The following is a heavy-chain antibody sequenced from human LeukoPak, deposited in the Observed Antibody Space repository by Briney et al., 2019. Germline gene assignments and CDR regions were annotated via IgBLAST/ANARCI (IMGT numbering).Heavy chain of an antibody. J-gene: IGHJ4*02. CDR1: GFTFSSYA. Sequence: SGGSLRLSCAASGFTFSSYAMSWVRQAPGKGLEWIAYISTSGSTIYYADSVKGRFTISRDNAKNSLYLQMNSLRVEDTAVYYCAKDLGSDVLLWFGELKGIDYWGQGTLVTVSS. V-gene: IGHV3-48*04. D-gene: IGHD3-10*01. CDR3: AKDLGSDVLLWFGELKGIDY. CDR2: ISTSGSTI.